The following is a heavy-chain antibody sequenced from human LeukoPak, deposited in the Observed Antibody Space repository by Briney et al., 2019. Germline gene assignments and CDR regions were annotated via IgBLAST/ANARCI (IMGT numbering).Heavy chain of an antibody. Sequence: GGSLRLSCATSGFIFEDYGMSWVRQAPGKGLEWVSGINWNGGSTGYADSTKGRFTISRDTANNSLHLQMNSLRSEDTAFYYCARRASGPQGNWYWDKWGQGTLVTVSS. CDR1: GFIFEDYG. J-gene: IGHJ4*02. CDR3: ARRASGPQGNWYWDK. CDR2: INWNGGST. V-gene: IGHV3-20*04. D-gene: IGHD1-7*01.